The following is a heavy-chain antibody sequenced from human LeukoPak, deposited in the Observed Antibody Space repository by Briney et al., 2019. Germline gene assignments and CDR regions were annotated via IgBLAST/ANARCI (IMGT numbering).Heavy chain of an antibody. Sequence: ASVKVSCKASGYTFTSYGISWVRQAPGQGLEWMGWISAYNGNTNYAQKLQGRVTMTTDTSTSTAYMELRSLRSDDTAVYYCARDGDIVVPGGYYFDYWGQGTLVTVSS. D-gene: IGHD2-15*01. V-gene: IGHV1-18*01. CDR2: ISAYNGNT. CDR1: GYTFTSYG. CDR3: ARDGDIVVPGGYYFDY. J-gene: IGHJ4*02.